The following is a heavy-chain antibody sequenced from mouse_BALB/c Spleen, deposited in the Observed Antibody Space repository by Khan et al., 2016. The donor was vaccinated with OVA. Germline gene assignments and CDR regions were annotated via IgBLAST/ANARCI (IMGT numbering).Heavy chain of an antibody. CDR1: GYTFTDFT. V-gene: IGHV1S137*01. CDR2: IGTYYGHA. J-gene: IGHJ3*01. Sequence: QVQLKQSGAELVRPGVSVKISCKGSGYTFTDFTMHWVRQSHAMSLVWIGVIGTYYGHATYNQKFKDKATMTVDKSSSTAYMELARLPSEDSAIFCCTRGGGGNRFAYWGQGTLVTVSA. CDR3: TRGGGGNRFAY.